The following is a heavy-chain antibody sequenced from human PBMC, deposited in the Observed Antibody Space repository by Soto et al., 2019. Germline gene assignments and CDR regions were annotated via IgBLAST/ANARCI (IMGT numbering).Heavy chain of an antibody. Sequence: PSETLSLTCDVSGYSISSGYFWGWIRQPPGKGLEWIGNIYHSGSTYYNPSLKSRLTISVDKSKNQFSLKLSSVTATDTAVYYCARVARWAFDIWGQGTMVT. V-gene: IGHV4-38-2*01. D-gene: IGHD2-15*01. J-gene: IGHJ3*02. CDR1: GYSISSGYF. CDR2: IYHSGST. CDR3: ARVARWAFDI.